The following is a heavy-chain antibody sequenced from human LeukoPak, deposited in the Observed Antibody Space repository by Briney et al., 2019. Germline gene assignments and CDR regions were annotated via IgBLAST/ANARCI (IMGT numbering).Heavy chain of an antibody. CDR1: GFTFSSYA. CDR2: ISGSGGST. CDR3: AKGSGVVVVAAITFDY. Sequence: PGGSLRLSCVASGFTFSSYAMSWVRQAPGKGLEWVSAISGSGGSTYYADSVKGRFTISRDNSKNTLYLQMNSLRAEDTAVYYCAKGSGVVVVAAITFDYWGQGTLVTVSS. D-gene: IGHD2-15*01. J-gene: IGHJ4*02. V-gene: IGHV3-23*01.